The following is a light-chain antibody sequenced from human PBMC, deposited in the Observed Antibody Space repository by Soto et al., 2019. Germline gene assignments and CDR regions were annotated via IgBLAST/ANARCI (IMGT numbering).Light chain of an antibody. V-gene: IGKV1-27*01. CDR3: QKYDSAPWT. CDR1: QGISNY. J-gene: IGKJ1*01. Sequence: DIQMTQSPSSLSASVRDRVTITCRASQGISNYLAWYQQKPGKVPKLLIYAAATLQLGVPSRFSGSGSGTDFTLTISSLQPEDVATYYCQKYDSAPWTFGQGTKVEIK. CDR2: AAA.